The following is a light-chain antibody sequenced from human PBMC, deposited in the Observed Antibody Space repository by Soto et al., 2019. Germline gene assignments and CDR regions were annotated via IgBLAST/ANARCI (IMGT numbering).Light chain of an antibody. CDR2: DVS. CDR1: SSDVGAYDY. Sequence: QSVLTQPRSVSGSPGQSVTISCTGTSSDVGAYDYVSWYQQHPGKAPKLMIYDVSKRPSGVPDRFSGSKSGRTASLTISGLQAEDEADYYCCSYAVTFTLVFGGGTKLTVL. CDR3: CSYAVTFTLV. V-gene: IGLV2-11*01. J-gene: IGLJ2*01.